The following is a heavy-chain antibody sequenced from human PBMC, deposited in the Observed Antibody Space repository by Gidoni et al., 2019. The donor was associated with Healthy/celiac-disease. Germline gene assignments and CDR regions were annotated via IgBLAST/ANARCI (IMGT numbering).Heavy chain of an antibody. CDR1: GASCSSGGYY. Sequence: QLQLPESGPGLVQPSQTLSLTCTVSGASCSSGGYYWSCIRQRPGKGLEWIGYIYYSWGTDYNPALKSIVTISVDTSKNQFSLKLSSVTAADTAGYYCAREYSSTRAFDIWGQGTMVTVSS. CDR3: AREYSSTRAFDI. CDR2: IYYSWGT. V-gene: IGHV4-31*01. D-gene: IGHD6-13*01. J-gene: IGHJ3*02.